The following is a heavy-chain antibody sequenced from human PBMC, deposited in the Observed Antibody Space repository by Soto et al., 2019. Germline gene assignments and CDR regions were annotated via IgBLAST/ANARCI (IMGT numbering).Heavy chain of an antibody. D-gene: IGHD3-9*01. CDR2: IYHSGST. J-gene: IGHJ5*02. CDR3: VLRDFAAWFDP. Sequence: SETLSLTCGVSGGSISSSHWWSWVRQPPGKGLEWIGEIYHSGSTNYNPSLKSRITMSVDKSKHQFSLKLSSVTAAETAVYYCVLRDFAAWFDPWGQGTLVNVSS. V-gene: IGHV4-4*02. CDR1: GGSISSSHW.